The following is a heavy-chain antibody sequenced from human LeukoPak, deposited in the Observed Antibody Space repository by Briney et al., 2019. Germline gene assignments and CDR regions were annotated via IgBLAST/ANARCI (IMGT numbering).Heavy chain of an antibody. CDR1: GGSFSGYY. CDR3: ARAIVGATGMGYYYGMDV. Sequence: SETLSLTCAVYGGSFSGYYWSWIRQPPGKGLEWIGEINHSGSTNYNPSLKSRVTISVDTSKNQFSLKLGSVTAADTAVYYCARAIVGATGMGYYYGMDVWGQGTTVTASS. J-gene: IGHJ6*02. D-gene: IGHD1-26*01. CDR2: INHSGST. V-gene: IGHV4-34*01.